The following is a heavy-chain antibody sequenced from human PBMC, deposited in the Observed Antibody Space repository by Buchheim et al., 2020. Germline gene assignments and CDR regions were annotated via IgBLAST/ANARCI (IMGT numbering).Heavy chain of an antibody. CDR1: GFTFSSYA. V-gene: IGHV3-30-3*01. Sequence: QVQLVESGGGVVQPGRSLRLSCAASGFTFSSYAMHWVRQAPGKGLEWVAVISYDGSNKYYADSVKGRFTISRDNSKNTLYLQMNSLRAEDTAVYYCAKGVLWFGELWGGYFDYWGQGTL. D-gene: IGHD3-10*01. CDR3: AKGVLWFGELWGGYFDY. J-gene: IGHJ4*02. CDR2: ISYDGSNK.